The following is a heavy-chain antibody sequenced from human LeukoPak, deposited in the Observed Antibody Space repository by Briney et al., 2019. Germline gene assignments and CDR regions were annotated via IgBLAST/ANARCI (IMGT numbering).Heavy chain of an antibody. D-gene: IGHD4-17*01. J-gene: IGHJ4*02. V-gene: IGHV3-30*02. CDR2: IQNDASTE. CDR3: AKPTTGTTSYFFDY. Sequence: PGGSLRLSCAASGFIFSHYGMHWVRQAPGKGLEWVAVIQNDASTENFADSVKGRFTISRDNSKNTVFLQMNSLRVEDTAVYYCAKPTTGTTSYFFDYWGQGTLDTVSS. CDR1: GFIFSHYG.